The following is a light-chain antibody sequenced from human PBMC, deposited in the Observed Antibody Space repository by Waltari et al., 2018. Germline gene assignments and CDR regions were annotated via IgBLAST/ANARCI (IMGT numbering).Light chain of an antibody. V-gene: IGKV4-1*01. J-gene: IGKJ1*01. CDR2: WES. Sequence: DIVMTKSPDSLAASLGERATINCKSSQSVLSSSNNKNYLAWYQQKPGQPPKLLIYWESTRESGVPDRFSGSGSGTDFTLTISSLQAEDVAVYYCQQYYSTPPTFGQGTKVEIK. CDR1: QSVLSSSNNKNY. CDR3: QQYYSTPPT.